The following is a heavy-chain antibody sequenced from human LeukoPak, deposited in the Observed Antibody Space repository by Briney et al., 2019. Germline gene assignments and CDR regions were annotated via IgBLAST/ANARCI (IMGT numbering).Heavy chain of an antibody. CDR3: AGETQTAAAGTYNWFGP. CDR1: GGSISSSSYY. CDR2: IYYSGST. Sequence: SETLSLTCTVSGGSISSSSYYWGWIRQPPGKGLEWIGSIYYSGSTYYNPSLKSRVTISVDTSKNQFSLKLSSVTAADTAVYYCAGETQTAAAGTYNWFGPWGQGTLVTVSS. J-gene: IGHJ5*02. V-gene: IGHV4-39*01. D-gene: IGHD6-13*01.